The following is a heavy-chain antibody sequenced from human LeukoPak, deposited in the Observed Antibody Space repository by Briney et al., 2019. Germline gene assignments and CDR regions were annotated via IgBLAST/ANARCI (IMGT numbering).Heavy chain of an antibody. V-gene: IGHV3-7*01. D-gene: IGHD6-13*01. CDR2: IKQDGTEK. Sequence: GGSLRLSCAASGFTFTTYWLGWVRKPPGRGWGGVANIKQDGTEKYYVDSVKGRFTISRDNAKNSLYLQMNSLRAEDTAVYYCARGDIAAADHFDYWGQGTLVTVSS. CDR1: GFTFTTYW. CDR3: ARGDIAAADHFDY. J-gene: IGHJ4*02.